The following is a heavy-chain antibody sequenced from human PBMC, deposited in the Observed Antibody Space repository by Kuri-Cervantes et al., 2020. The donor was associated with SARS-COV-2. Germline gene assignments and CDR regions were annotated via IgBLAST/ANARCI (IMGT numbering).Heavy chain of an antibody. CDR3: ARAITVTDAFDI. CDR1: GFTFDDYA. D-gene: IGHD4-17*01. J-gene: IGHJ3*02. V-gene: IGHV3-9*01. CDR2: ISWNSGSI. Sequence: SLKISCAASGFTFDDYAMHWVRQAPGKGLEWVSGISWNSGSIGYADSVKGRFTISRDNAKNSLYLQMNSLRAEDTALYYCARAITVTDAFDIWGQGTMVTVSS.